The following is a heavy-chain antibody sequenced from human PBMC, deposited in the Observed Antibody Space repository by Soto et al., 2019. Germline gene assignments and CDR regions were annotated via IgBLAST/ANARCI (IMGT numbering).Heavy chain of an antibody. CDR3: ARESNMYNWFDP. CDR2: IYYSGST. D-gene: IGHD4-4*01. CDR1: GASNSSGGYS. Sequence: TRLLTCAVSGASNSSGGYSCSWMRQHPGKGLEWIGYIYYSGSTYYNPSLKSRVTISVDTSKNQFSLKLSSVTAADTAVYYCARESNMYNWFDPWGQGTLVTVSS. V-gene: IGHV4-31*11. J-gene: IGHJ5*02.